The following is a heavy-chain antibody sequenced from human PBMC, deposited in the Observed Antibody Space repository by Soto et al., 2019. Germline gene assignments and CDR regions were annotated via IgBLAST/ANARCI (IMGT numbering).Heavy chain of an antibody. J-gene: IGHJ5*02. V-gene: IGHV1-18*01. CDR3: ASVESSGFYNWFDP. CDR2: ISAYNGNT. CDR1: GYTFTSYG. D-gene: IGHD3-22*01. Sequence: ASVKVSCKASGYTFTSYGISWVRQAPGQGLEWMGWISAYNGNTNYAQKLQGRVTMTTDTSTSTAYMELRSLRSDATAVYYCASVESSGFYNWFDPCGKVTRVTVST.